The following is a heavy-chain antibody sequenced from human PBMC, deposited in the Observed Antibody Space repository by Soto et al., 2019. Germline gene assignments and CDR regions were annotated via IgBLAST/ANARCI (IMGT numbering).Heavy chain of an antibody. CDR3: ARHPTVTEYYFDY. J-gene: IGHJ4*02. CDR2: IYYSGTT. D-gene: IGHD4-17*01. Sequence: QVQLQESGPGLVKPSETLSLTGTVSGGSISSYYWSWIRQPPGKGLEWIGYIYYSGTTNYNPSLRSRVTLSADTSKNQFSLKLSSVTAADTAVYYCARHPTVTEYYFDYWGQGTLVTVSS. V-gene: IGHV4-59*08. CDR1: GGSISSYY.